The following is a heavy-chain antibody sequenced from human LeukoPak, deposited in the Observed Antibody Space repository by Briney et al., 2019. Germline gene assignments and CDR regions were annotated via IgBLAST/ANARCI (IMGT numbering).Heavy chain of an antibody. CDR2: ISSSGSTI. CDR3: VRESGYSFDY. Sequence: GGSLRLSCAASGFTFSSYGMHWIRQPPGKGLEWVSYISSSGSTIYYADSVKGRFTISRDNAKNSLYLQMNSLRAEDTAVYYCVRESGYSFDYWGQGSLVTVSS. CDR1: GFTFSSYG. V-gene: IGHV3-48*04. J-gene: IGHJ4*02. D-gene: IGHD3-3*01.